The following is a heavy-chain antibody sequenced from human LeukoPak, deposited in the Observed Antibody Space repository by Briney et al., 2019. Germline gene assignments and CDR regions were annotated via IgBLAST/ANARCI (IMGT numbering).Heavy chain of an antibody. CDR3: ARDLSQLWFGIPYSTHYYYYGMDV. V-gene: IGHV4-61*01. D-gene: IGHD3-10*01. J-gene: IGHJ6*02. CDR2: IYYSGST. Sequence: PSETLSLTCTVSGGSISSSSYYWSWIRQPPGKGLEWIGYIYYSGSTNYNPSPKSRVTISVDTSKNQFSLKLSSVTAADTAVYYCARDLSQLWFGIPYSTHYYYYGMDVWGQGTTVTVSS. CDR1: GGSISSSSYY.